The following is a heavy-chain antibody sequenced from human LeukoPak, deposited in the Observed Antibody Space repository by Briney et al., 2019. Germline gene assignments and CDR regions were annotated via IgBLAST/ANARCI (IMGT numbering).Heavy chain of an antibody. CDR2: ISYDGSNK. D-gene: IGHD3-10*01. J-gene: IGHJ4*02. V-gene: IGHV3-30*04. Sequence: GGSLRLSCAASGFTFSSYAMHWVRQAPGKGLEWVAVISYDGSNKYYADSVKGRFTISRDNAKNSLYLQMNSLRAEDTAVYYCAKDSRITMVRGVITPFDYWGQGTLVTVSS. CDR1: GFTFSSYA. CDR3: AKDSRITMVRGVITPFDY.